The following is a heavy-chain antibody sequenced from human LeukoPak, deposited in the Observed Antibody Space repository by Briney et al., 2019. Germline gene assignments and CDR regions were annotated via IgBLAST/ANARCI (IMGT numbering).Heavy chain of an antibody. D-gene: IGHD6-6*01. Sequence: ASVKVSCKASGYTFTSYGISWVRQAPGQGLEWMGWISAYNGNTNYAQKLQGRVTMTTDTSTSTAYMELRSLRSDDTAVYYCARDRHGPQLDPHYFDYWGQGTLVTVPS. V-gene: IGHV1-18*01. J-gene: IGHJ4*02. CDR3: ARDRHGPQLDPHYFDY. CDR1: GYTFTSYG. CDR2: ISAYNGNT.